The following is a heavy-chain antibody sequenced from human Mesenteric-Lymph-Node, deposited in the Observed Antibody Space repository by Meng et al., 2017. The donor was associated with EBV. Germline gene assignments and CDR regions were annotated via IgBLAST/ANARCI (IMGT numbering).Heavy chain of an antibody. CDR1: GFTFSNYW. V-gene: IGHV3-74*01. Sequence: VQLVESGGQLVQPGGSLRLSCAASGFTFSNYWMHWVRQAPGKGLVWVSRINTDGTSTYCADSVKGRFTISRDNAKNTLYLQMNSLRAEDTAMYYCARERRVGWGQGTLVTVSS. CDR2: INTDGTST. J-gene: IGHJ4*02. CDR3: ARERRVG.